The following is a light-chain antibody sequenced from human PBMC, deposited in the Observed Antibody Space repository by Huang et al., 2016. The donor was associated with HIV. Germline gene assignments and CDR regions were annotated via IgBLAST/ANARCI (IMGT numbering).Light chain of an antibody. J-gene: IGKJ4*01. V-gene: IGKV1-39*01. Sequence: DIQMTQSPSSLSASVGDRVTITCRASQNIGRYLNWYQQKPGKAPNLLIYAASTLQSGVPSRFSGSGSGTDFTITISGLQPEDFASYYCQQSYSTPQLAFGGGTKVEIK. CDR3: QQSYSTPQLA. CDR1: QNIGRY. CDR2: AAS.